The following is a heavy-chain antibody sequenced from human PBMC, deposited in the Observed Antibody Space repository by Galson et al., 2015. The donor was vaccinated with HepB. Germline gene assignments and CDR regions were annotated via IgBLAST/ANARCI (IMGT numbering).Heavy chain of an antibody. D-gene: IGHD5-12*01. J-gene: IGHJ4*02. V-gene: IGHV1-18*04. CDR2: ISAYNGNT. Sequence: SVKVSCKASGYTFTSYGISWVRQAPGQGLEWMGWISAYNGNTNYAQKLQGRVTMTTDTSTSTAYMELRSLRSDDTAVYYCAREPSRGYSGYDPIPAFDYWGQGTLVTVSS. CDR3: AREPSRGYSGYDPIPAFDY. CDR1: GYTFTSYG.